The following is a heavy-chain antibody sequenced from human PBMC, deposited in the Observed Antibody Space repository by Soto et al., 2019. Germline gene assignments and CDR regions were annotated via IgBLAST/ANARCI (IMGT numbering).Heavy chain of an antibody. V-gene: IGHV5-10-1*01. D-gene: IGHD3-22*01. CDR1: GYSFAGYW. CDR3: ARHGGPPYDSSGYYYAGDAFDI. J-gene: IGHJ3*02. CDR2: IDPSDSQT. Sequence: GESLKISCKGSGYSFAGYWITWVRQKPGKGLEWMGRIDPSDSQTYYSPSFRGHVTTSVTKSITTVFLQWSSLKASDTAMYYCARHGGPPYDSSGYYYAGDAFDIWGQGTMVTVSS.